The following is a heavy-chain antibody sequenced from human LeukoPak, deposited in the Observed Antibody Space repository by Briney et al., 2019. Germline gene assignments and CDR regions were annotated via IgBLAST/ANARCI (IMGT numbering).Heavy chain of an antibody. V-gene: IGHV1-69*13. Sequence: SVKVSCKASGGTFSSYAISWVRQAPGQGLEWMGGIIPIFGTANYAQKFQGRVTITADESTSTAYMELSSLRSEDTAVYYCARDANYGDYGDAFDIWGQGTMVTASS. CDR3: ARDANYGDYGDAFDI. CDR2: IIPIFGTA. D-gene: IGHD4-17*01. CDR1: GGTFSSYA. J-gene: IGHJ3*02.